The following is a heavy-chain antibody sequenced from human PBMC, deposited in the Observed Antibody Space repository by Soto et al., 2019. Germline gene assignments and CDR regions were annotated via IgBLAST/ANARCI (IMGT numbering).Heavy chain of an antibody. CDR2: IKKDGREK. D-gene: IGHD6-13*01. V-gene: IGHV3-7*01. Sequence: EVQLVESGGGLVQPGGSLRLSCAASGFTFSSYWMSWVRQAPVRGLEWVGNIKKDGREKSYVDFMEGRFTISRDNAENSLYLQMNSLRAEATAVYYCARIASAGRGWDFWCQGTTVVVSS. J-gene: IGHJ6*02. CDR1: GFTFSSYW. CDR3: ARIASAGRGWDF.